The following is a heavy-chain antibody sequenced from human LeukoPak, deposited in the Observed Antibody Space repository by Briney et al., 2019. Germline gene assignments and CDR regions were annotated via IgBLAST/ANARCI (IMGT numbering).Heavy chain of an antibody. V-gene: IGHV3-23*01. D-gene: IGHD2-8*01. CDR3: AKDSPPNRYCTNGVCSMTWFDP. Sequence: GGSLRLSCAASGFTFSSYAMSWVRQAPGKGLEWVSAMSGSGGSTYYADSVKGRFTISRDNSKNTLYLQMNSLRAEDTAVYYCAKDSPPNRYCTNGVCSMTWFDPWGQGTLVTVSS. CDR1: GFTFSSYA. J-gene: IGHJ5*02. CDR2: MSGSGGST.